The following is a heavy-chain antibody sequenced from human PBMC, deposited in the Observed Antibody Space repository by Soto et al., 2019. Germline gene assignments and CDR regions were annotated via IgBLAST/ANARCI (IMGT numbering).Heavy chain of an antibody. CDR2: ISGSGGST. CDR1: GFTFSSYA. D-gene: IGHD3-16*02. CDR3: AKLFTEQSELGELSSDDAFDI. J-gene: IGHJ3*02. V-gene: IGHV3-23*01. Sequence: GGSLRLSCAASGFTFSSYAMSWVRQAPGKGLEWVSAISGSGGSTYYADSVKGRFTISRDNSKNTLYLQMNSLRAEDTAVYYCAKLFTEQSELGELSSDDAFDIWGQGTMVTVSS.